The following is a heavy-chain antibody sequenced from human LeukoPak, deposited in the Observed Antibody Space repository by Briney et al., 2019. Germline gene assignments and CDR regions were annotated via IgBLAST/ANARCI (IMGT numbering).Heavy chain of an antibody. D-gene: IGHD3-22*01. J-gene: IGHJ4*02. CDR3: ARVDSSGYYFDY. CDR1: GFTFSSYG. Sequence: GGSLRLSCAASGFTFSSYGMHWVRQTPGKGLEWVAVIWYDGSNKYYADSVKGQFTISRDNSKNTLYLQMNSLRAEDTAVYYCARVDSSGYYFDYWGQGTLVTVSS. V-gene: IGHV3-33*01. CDR2: IWYDGSNK.